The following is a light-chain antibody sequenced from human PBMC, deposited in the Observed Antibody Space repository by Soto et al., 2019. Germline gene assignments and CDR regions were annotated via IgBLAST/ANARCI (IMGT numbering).Light chain of an antibody. CDR3: QQSHTAPK. J-gene: IGKJ2*01. V-gene: IGKV1-39*01. CDR2: GAY. Sequence: DIQMTQSPSSLSASVGDRVTITCRASQSISMYLNWYQQKPGKAPKLLISGAYTLRSGVPSRFSGSGSGTDFTLTISSLQPEDFATYYCQQSHTAPKFDEGTKLEIK. CDR1: QSISMY.